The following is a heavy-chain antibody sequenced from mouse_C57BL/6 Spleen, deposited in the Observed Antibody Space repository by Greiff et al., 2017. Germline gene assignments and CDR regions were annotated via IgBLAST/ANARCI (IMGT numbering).Heavy chain of an antibody. CDR3: ARRGSGNPLFDY. J-gene: IGHJ2*01. V-gene: IGHV1-80*01. CDR2: IYPGDGDT. Sequence: VQVVESGAELVKPGASVKISCKASGYAFSSYWMNWVKQRPGKGLEWIGQIYPGDGDTNYNGKFKGKATLTADKSSSTAYMQLSSLTSEDSAVYFCARRGSGNPLFDYWGQGTTLTVSS. D-gene: IGHD3-2*02. CDR1: GYAFSSYW.